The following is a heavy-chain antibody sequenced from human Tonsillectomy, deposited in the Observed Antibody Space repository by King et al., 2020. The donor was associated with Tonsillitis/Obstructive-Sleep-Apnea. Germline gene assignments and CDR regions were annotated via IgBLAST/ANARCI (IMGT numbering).Heavy chain of an antibody. D-gene: IGHD3-16*01. CDR2: INHSGST. Sequence: VQLQQWGAGLLKPSETLSLTCAVYGGSFSGYYWSWIRQPPGKGLEGIGEINHSGSTSYNPSLKSRVTISVDTSKNQFSLQPSSVTAAGTAVYYCATLYIWGSGGAFDIWGQGTMVTVSS. CDR1: GGSFSGYY. CDR3: ATLYIWGSGGAFDI. J-gene: IGHJ3*02. V-gene: IGHV4-34*01.